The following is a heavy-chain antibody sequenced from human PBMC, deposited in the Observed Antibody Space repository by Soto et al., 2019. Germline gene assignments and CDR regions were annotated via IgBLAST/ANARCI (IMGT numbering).Heavy chain of an antibody. CDR3: AKDESSSWSFVFDSDF. Sequence: GGSLRLSCAASGFTFSSYAMNWVRQAPGKGLEWVSAISGSGGSTYYADSVKGRFTISRDNSKNTLYLQMNSLRAEDTAVYYCAKDESSSWSFVFDSDFWGQGTPVTVSS. CDR2: ISGSGGST. D-gene: IGHD6-13*01. V-gene: IGHV3-23*01. J-gene: IGHJ4*02. CDR1: GFTFSSYA.